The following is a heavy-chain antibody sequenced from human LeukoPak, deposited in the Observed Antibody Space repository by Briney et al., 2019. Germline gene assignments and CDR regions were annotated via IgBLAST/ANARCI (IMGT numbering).Heavy chain of an antibody. J-gene: IGHJ5*02. V-gene: IGHV3-23*01. CDR3: AKDIRHIVLNNWFDP. D-gene: IGHD2-8*01. CDR2: ISGSGGST. Sequence: HPGGSLRLSCAASGFTFSSYGMHWVRQAPGKGLEWVSAISGSGGSTYYADSVKGRFTISRDNSKNTLYLQMNSLRAEDTAVYYCAKDIRHIVLNNWFDPWGQGTLVTVSS. CDR1: GFTFSSYG.